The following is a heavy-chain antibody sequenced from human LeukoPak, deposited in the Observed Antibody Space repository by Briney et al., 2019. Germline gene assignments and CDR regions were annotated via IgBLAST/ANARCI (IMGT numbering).Heavy chain of an antibody. D-gene: IGHD6-6*01. CDR3: ARRRGIAARPGYFDY. V-gene: IGHV4-59*12. CDR1: GGSISSYY. J-gene: IGHJ4*02. Sequence: PSETLSLTCTVSGGSISSYYWSWIRQPPGKGLEWIGYIYYSGSTNYNPSLKSRVTISVDTSKNQFSLKLSSVTAADTAVYYCARRRGIAARPGYFDYWGQGTLVTVSS. CDR2: IYYSGST.